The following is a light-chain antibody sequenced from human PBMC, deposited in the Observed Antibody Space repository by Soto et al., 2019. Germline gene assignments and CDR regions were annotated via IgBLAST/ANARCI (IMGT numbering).Light chain of an antibody. CDR1: QSISSW. V-gene: IGKV1-5*01. Sequence: DIQMTQSPSTLSASVGDRVTITCRASQSISSWLAWYQKKPGKAPKLLIYDASSLESGVPSRFSGSGSGTEFTLTISSLQPDDFAPYYCQQYNSYSPSTFGQGTKVEIK. CDR2: DAS. J-gene: IGKJ1*01. CDR3: QQYNSYSPST.